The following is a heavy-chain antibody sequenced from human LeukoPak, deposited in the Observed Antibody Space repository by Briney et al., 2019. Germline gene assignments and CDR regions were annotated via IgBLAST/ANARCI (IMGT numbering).Heavy chain of an antibody. J-gene: IGHJ4*02. CDR3: AKESREAHPFDY. V-gene: IGHV3-30*04. Sequence: GGSLRLSCAASGFTFSSYAMHWVRQAPGKGLEWVAVISYDGSNKYYADSVKGRFTISRDNSKNTLYLQMNGLRAEDTAVYYCAKESREAHPFDYWGQGTLVTVSS. CDR2: ISYDGSNK. CDR1: GFTFSSYA.